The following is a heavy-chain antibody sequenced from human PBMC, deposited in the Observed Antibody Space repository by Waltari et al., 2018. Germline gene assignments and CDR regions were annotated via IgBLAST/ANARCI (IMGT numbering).Heavy chain of an antibody. V-gene: IGHV4-59*01. J-gene: IGHJ3*02. D-gene: IGHD2-15*01. CDR1: GGSISSYY. Sequence: QVQLQESGPGLVKPSETLSLTCTVSGGSISSYYWSWIRQPPGKELEWIGYIYYSGSTNYNPSLKSRVTISVDTSKNQFSLKLSSVTAADTAVYYCARVPTFYCSGGSCYSGAFDIWGQGTMVTVSS. CDR2: IYYSGST. CDR3: ARVPTFYCSGGSCYSGAFDI.